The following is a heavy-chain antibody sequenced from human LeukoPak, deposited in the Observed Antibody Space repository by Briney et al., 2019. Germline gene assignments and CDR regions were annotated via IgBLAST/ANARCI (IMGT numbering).Heavy chain of an antibody. CDR3: ARVPVPAPRRGLYFDY. V-gene: IGHV7-4-1*02. Sequence: GASVKVSCKASGYTFTNYGINWVRQAPGQGLEWMGWINTNTGNPTYAQGFIGRVVFSLETSVSTAYLQINSLEPEDTAVYYCARVPVPAPRRGLYFDYWGQGTLITVSS. CDR2: INTNTGNP. D-gene: IGHD2-2*01. J-gene: IGHJ4*02. CDR1: GYTFTNYG.